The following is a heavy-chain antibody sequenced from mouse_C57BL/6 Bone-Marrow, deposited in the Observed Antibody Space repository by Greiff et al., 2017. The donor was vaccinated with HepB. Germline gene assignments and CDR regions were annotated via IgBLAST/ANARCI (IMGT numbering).Heavy chain of an antibody. J-gene: IGHJ2*01. CDR1: GYTFTSYW. CDR2: IYPGSGNT. CDR3: ARAGWLLPSFGY. V-gene: IGHV1-55*01. D-gene: IGHD2-3*01. Sequence: QVQLQQPGAELVKPGASVKMSCKASGYTFTSYWITWVKQRPGQGLEWIGEIYPGSGNTNYNEKFKSKATLTVDTSSSTAYMQLSSLTTEDSAVYYCARAGWLLPSFGYWGQGTTLTVSS.